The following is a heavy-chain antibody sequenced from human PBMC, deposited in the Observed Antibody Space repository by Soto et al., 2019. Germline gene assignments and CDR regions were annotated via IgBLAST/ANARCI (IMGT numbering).Heavy chain of an antibody. J-gene: IGHJ6*02. D-gene: IGHD6-13*01. Sequence: QVQLVESGGGVVQPGRSLRLSCAASGFTFSSYAMHWVRQAPGKGLEWVAVISYDGSNKYYADSVKGRFTISRDNSKNXLXXQMNSLRAEDTAVYYCARDFTLAAAVYYYYYGMDVWGQGTTVTVSS. V-gene: IGHV3-30-3*01. CDR2: ISYDGSNK. CDR3: ARDFTLAAAVYYYYYGMDV. CDR1: GFTFSSYA.